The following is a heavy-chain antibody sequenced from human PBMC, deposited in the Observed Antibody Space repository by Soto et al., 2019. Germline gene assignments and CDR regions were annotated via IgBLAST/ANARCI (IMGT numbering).Heavy chain of an antibody. V-gene: IGHV4-31*03. Sequence: PSETLSLTCTVSGGSISSGGYYWSWIRQHPGKGLEWIGYIYYSGSTYYNPSLKSRVTISVDTSKNQFSLKLSSVTATDTAGHSCASALGYGTKGVGQTEYFQHWGQGTLVTVSS. D-gene: IGHD2-8*01. J-gene: IGHJ1*01. CDR1: GGSISSGGYY. CDR2: IYYSGST. CDR3: ASALGYGTKGVGQTEYFQH.